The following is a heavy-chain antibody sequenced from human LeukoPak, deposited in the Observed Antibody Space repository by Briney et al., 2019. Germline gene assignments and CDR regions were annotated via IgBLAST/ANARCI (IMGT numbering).Heavy chain of an antibody. V-gene: IGHV3-13*01. CDR3: AALGDSIY. Sequence: GSLRLSCAASGFAFSSYDMHWVRQVSGKGLEWVSAIGHAGDTYYADSVKGRFTISREDAENYFSLQMNSLRAGDTAVYFCAALGDSIYWGQGTLVTVSS. CDR2: IGHAGDT. D-gene: IGHD1-26*01. CDR1: GFAFSSYD. J-gene: IGHJ4*02.